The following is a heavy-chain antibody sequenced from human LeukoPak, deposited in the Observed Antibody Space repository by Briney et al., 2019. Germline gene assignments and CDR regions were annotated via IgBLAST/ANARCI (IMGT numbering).Heavy chain of an antibody. D-gene: IGHD1-26*01. CDR2: IIPIFGTA. J-gene: IGHJ6*03. V-gene: IGHV1-69*05. CDR1: GGTFSSYA. Sequence: SVKVSCKASGGTFSSYAISWVRQAPGQGLEWMGGIIPIFGTANYAQKFQGRVTITTDESTSTAYMELSSLRSEDTAVYYCARVPRSVGATPVYYYTDVWGKGTTVTVSS. CDR3: ARVPRSVGATPVYYYTDV.